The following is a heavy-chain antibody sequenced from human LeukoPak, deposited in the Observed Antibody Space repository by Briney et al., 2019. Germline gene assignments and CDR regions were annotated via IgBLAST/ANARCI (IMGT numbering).Heavy chain of an antibody. D-gene: IGHD3-10*01. J-gene: IGHJ6*04. Sequence: SETLSLTCTVSGGSISSGGYYWSWIRQHPGKGLEWIGYIYYSGSTYYNPSLKSRVTISVDTSKSQFSLTLSSVTAADTAVYYCARDSMVRGVRYGMDVWGKGTTVTVSS. V-gene: IGHV4-31*03. CDR1: GGSISSGGYY. CDR2: IYYSGST. CDR3: ARDSMVRGVRYGMDV.